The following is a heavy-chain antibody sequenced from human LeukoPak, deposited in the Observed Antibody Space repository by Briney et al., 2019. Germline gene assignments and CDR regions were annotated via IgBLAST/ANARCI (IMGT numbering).Heavy chain of an antibody. CDR2: ISGSGGST. D-gene: IGHD4-17*01. Sequence: GGSLRLSCAASGFTFSSYAMSWVRQAPGKGLEWVSAISGSGGSTYYADSVKGRFTISRDNSKNTLYLQMNRLRAEDTAVYYCAKARYRDYGDYAGDAFDIWGQGTMVTVSS. J-gene: IGHJ3*02. CDR1: GFTFSSYA. CDR3: AKARYRDYGDYAGDAFDI. V-gene: IGHV3-23*01.